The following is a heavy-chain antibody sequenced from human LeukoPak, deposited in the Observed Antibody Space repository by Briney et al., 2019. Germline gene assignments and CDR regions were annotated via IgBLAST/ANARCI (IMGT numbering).Heavy chain of an antibody. J-gene: IGHJ3*02. Sequence: SETLSLTCSVSGDSMINQYWSWIRQPPGKGLEWIGYIHYIGSTNYNPSFESRVIISIETSKNQFSLKLSSVTAADTAVYYCARHKWELDDFDIWGQGTMVTVSS. V-gene: IGHV4-59*08. CDR2: IHYIGST. CDR3: ARHKWELDDFDI. CDR1: GDSMINQY. D-gene: IGHD1-26*01.